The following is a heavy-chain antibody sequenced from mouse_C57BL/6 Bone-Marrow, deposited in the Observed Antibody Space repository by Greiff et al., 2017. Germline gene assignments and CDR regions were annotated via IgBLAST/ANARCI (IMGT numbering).Heavy chain of an antibody. CDR2: IRNKANGYTT. D-gene: IGHD2-4*01. V-gene: IGHV7-3*01. CDR1: GFTFTDYY. Sequence: EVQLVESGGGLVQPGGSLSLSCAASGFTFTDYYMSWVRQPPGKALEWLGFIRNKANGYTTEYSASVKGRFTISRDNSQSILYLQMNALRAEDSATYYCARYEITTRYYFDYWGQGTTRTVSS. J-gene: IGHJ2*01. CDR3: ARYEITTRYYFDY.